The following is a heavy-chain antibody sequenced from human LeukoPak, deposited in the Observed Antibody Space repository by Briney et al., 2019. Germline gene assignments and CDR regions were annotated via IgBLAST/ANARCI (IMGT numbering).Heavy chain of an antibody. CDR2: IIPIFGTA. CDR1: GGTFSSYA. J-gene: IGHJ4*02. V-gene: IGHV1-69*05. D-gene: IGHD3-3*01. Sequence: ASVKVSCKASGGTFSSYAISWVRQAPGQGLEWMGRIIPIFGTANYAQKFQGRVTITTDESTSTAYMELSSLRSEDTAVYYCAISARYYDSWSGPYVDYWGQGTLVTVSS. CDR3: AISARYYDSWSGPYVDY.